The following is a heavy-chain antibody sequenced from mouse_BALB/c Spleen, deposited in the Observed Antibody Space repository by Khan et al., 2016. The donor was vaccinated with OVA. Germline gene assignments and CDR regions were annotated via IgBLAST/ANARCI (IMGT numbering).Heavy chain of an antibody. CDR2: LDPYNRGS. CDR3: ALIYHYGSGFDY. CDR1: GYSFNDYN. Sequence: VQLQQSRPELVKPGASVEVSCKASGYSFNDYNIFRLKQSLGKSLKWIGYLDPYNRGSNFNQKFIGQATLTVDKSSSTAFMHLRSQASEDTAVYYCALIYHYGSGFDYGRQDTTLAVSS. V-gene: IGHV1S135*01. D-gene: IGHD1-1*01. J-gene: IGHJ2*01.